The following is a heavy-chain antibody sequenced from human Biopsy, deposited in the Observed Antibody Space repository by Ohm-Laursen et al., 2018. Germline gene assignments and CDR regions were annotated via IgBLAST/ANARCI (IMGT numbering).Heavy chain of an antibody. V-gene: IGHV4-39*01. D-gene: IGHD4-17*01. Sequence: SETLSLTCPVSAGSINSNDYYWGWIRQAPGKGLEWLGRVHYRGANYFNPPLTSRATIPVDTAKNQLFLKLSAATAADTAVYYCARPLRGGEYEGFDLWGPGTMVSVSP. J-gene: IGHJ3*01. CDR3: ARPLRGGEYEGFDL. CDR2: VHYRGAN. CDR1: AGSINSNDYY.